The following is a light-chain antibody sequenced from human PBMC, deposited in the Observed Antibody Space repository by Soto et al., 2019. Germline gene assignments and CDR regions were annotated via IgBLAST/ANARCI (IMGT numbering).Light chain of an antibody. Sequence: QMTRSPSSLSASVGDRVTITCRASLPSSNSLAWYQQKPGKIPNLLIYAEFILQARVPSRFSGSGSGTDCTLTIRSRQPEDVKAYYCQQYNNAPITFGGGNKVASK. CDR3: QQYNNAPIT. CDR1: LPSSNS. CDR2: AEF. V-gene: IGKV1-27*01. J-gene: IGKJ4*01.